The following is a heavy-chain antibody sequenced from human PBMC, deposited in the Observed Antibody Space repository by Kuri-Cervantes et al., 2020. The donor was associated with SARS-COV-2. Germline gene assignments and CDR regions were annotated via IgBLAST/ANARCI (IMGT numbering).Heavy chain of an antibody. V-gene: IGHV2-5*02. Sequence: SGPTLVKPTQTLTLTCTFSGFSLSTSGVGVGWIRQPPGKALEWLALTYWDDDKRYSPSLKSRLTITKDTSKNQVVLTMTNMGPVDTATYYCARKQYYDFWSGHTMSWFDPWGQGTLVTVSS. J-gene: IGHJ5*02. CDR1: GFSLSTSGVG. D-gene: IGHD3-3*01. CDR2: TYWDDDK. CDR3: ARKQYYDFWSGHTMSWFDP.